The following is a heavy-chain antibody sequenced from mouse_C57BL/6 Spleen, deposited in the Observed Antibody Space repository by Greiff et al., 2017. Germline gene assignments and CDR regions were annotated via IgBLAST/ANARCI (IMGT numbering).Heavy chain of an antibody. Sequence: QVQLQQSGPELVKPGASVKISCKASGYAFSSSWMNWVKQRPGKGLEWIGRIYPGDGDTNYNGKFKGKATLTADKSSSTAYMQLSSLTSEDSAVYFCAREGLSLMDYWGQGTSVTVSS. D-gene: IGHD2-2*01. V-gene: IGHV1-82*01. CDR2: IYPGDGDT. CDR1: GYAFSSSW. J-gene: IGHJ4*01. CDR3: AREGLSLMDY.